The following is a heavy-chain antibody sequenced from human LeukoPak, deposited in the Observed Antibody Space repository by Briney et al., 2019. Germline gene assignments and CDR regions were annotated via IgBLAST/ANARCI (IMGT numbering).Heavy chain of an antibody. V-gene: IGHV3-23*01. CDR3: AKGTLPVIAAGGLSDY. Sequence: GGSLRLSCAASAFTFNSYVMSWVRQAPGKGLEWVSGISGSGSVTEYADSVKGRFTISRDNSKNTLYLQMNSLRAEDTAVYYCAKGTLPVIAAGGLSDYWGQGTLVTVAS. CDR2: ISGSGSVT. J-gene: IGHJ4*02. D-gene: IGHD6-13*01. CDR1: AFTFNSYV.